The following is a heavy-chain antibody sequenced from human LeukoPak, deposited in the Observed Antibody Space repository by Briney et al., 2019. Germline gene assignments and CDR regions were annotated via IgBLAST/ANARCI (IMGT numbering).Heavy chain of an antibody. V-gene: IGHV3-7*01. D-gene: IGHD3-3*01. CDR2: IKQDGSGK. Sequence: GGSLRLSCAASGFTFSSYWMSWVRQAPGKGLEWVANIKQDGSGKYYVDSVKGRFTISRDNAKNSLYLQMNSLRAEDTAVYYCARVVTIFGVPMGYMDVWGKGTTVTVSS. CDR1: GFTFSSYW. CDR3: ARVVTIFGVPMGYMDV. J-gene: IGHJ6*03.